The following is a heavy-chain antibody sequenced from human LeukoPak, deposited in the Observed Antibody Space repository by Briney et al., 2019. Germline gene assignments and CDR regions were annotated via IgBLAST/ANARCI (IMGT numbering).Heavy chain of an antibody. D-gene: IGHD6-19*01. J-gene: IGHJ5*02. Sequence: SETLSLTCTVSGYSISSGYYWGWIRQPPGQGLEWIGSIYHSGSTYYNPSLKSRVTISVDTSKNQFSLKLSSVTAADTAVYYCAREEAVAGTWLGDWFDPWGQGTLVTVSS. V-gene: IGHV4-38-2*02. CDR2: IYHSGST. CDR1: GYSISSGYY. CDR3: AREEAVAGTWLGDWFDP.